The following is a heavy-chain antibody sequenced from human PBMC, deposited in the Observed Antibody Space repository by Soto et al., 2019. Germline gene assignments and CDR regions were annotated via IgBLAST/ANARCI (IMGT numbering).Heavy chain of an antibody. V-gene: IGHV1-69*01. CDR3: ASRPVMEVAQYGNWFDP. J-gene: IGHJ5*02. Sequence: QVHLVQSGAEVKKPGSSVKVSCKASGGAFSSYPINWVRQAPGQGLEWMGGIIPFFGTTHSAQKFQDRLTITADESTSTTYMELSRLRSEDTAVYYCASRPVMEVAQYGNWFDPWGQGTLVTVSS. D-gene: IGHD2-15*01. CDR2: IIPFFGTT. CDR1: GGAFSSYP.